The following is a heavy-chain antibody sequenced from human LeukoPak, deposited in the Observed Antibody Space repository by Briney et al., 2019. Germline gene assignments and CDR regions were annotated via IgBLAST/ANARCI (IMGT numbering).Heavy chain of an antibody. CDR3: ARDVAAAGTFFAGMDV. D-gene: IGHD6-13*01. CDR2: ISHDGGSK. Sequence: GGSLRLSCAASGFTFSNYAIHWVRQAPGKGLEWVTVISHDGGSKFYADSVKGRFTISRDNSKNTLYLQMNSLRAEDTAVYYCARDVAAAGTFFAGMDVWGRGTTVTVSS. CDR1: GFTFSNYA. V-gene: IGHV3-30-3*01. J-gene: IGHJ6*02.